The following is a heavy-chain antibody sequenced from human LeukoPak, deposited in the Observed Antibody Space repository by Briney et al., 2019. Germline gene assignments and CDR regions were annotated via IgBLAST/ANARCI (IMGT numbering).Heavy chain of an antibody. V-gene: IGHV1-18*01. CDR1: GYTFTSYG. D-gene: IGHD6-13*01. Sequence: ASVKVSCKASGYTFTSYGISWVRQAPGQGLEWMGWISAYNGNTNYAQKLQGRVTMTTDTSTSTAYMELSSLRSEDTAVYYCARGGSSWYSAAYYYYYYMDVWGKGTTVTISS. CDR3: ARGGSSWYSAAYYYYYYMDV. J-gene: IGHJ6*03. CDR2: ISAYNGNT.